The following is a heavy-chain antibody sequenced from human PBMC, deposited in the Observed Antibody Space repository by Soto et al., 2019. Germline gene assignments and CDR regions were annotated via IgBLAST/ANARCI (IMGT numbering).Heavy chain of an antibody. V-gene: IGHV1-18*01. CDR2: INACNGNT. CDR3: ARVAPSGGSVPRFDP. J-gene: IGHJ5*02. Sequence: GASVKVSCKASGYTFTSYGISWVRQAPGQGLEWMGWINACNGNTNYSQKLQGRVTITRDTSATTAYMEVNSLRSDDTAIYYCARVAPSGGSVPRFDPWGQGTLVTVSS. CDR1: GYTFTSYG. D-gene: IGHD3-10*01.